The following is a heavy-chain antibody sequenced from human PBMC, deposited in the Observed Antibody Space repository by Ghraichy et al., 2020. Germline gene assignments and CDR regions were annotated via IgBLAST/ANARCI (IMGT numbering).Heavy chain of an antibody. J-gene: IGHJ6*02. CDR1: GFTFSGYS. CDR3: ARGSRVVRFYYYDGMDV. CDR2: ITSSGRNI. V-gene: IGHV3-48*02. D-gene: IGHD4-23*01. Sequence: GESLNISCVGSGFTFSGYSMNWVRQSPGKGLEWVSYITSSGRNIFYADSVKGRFTISRDNAQNSLYLQMNSLRDEDTAVYYCARGSRVVRFYYYDGMDVWGQGTTVTVS.